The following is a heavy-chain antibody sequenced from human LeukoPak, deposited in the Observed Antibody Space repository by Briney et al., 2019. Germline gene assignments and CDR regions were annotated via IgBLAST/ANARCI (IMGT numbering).Heavy chain of an antibody. Sequence: PGRSLRLSCAASGFMFSAYAMHWVRQAPGKGLEWVSVTWYDESHKYYADSVKGRFTISRDNSKNTLYLQMNSLRAEDTAVYYCARGASSRGLIAGATADYWGQGTLVTVSS. D-gene: IGHD1-26*01. CDR3: ARGASSRGLIAGATADY. V-gene: IGHV3-33*01. CDR2: TWYDESHK. J-gene: IGHJ4*02. CDR1: GFMFSAYA.